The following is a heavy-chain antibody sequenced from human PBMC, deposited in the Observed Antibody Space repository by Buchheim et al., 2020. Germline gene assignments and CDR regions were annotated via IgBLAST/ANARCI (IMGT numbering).Heavy chain of an antibody. V-gene: IGHV3-7*01. Sequence: EVQLLESGGGLVQPGGSLRLSCAASGFTFSSYAMSWVRQAPGKGLEWVANIKQDGSEKYYVDSVKGRFTISRDNAKNSLYLQMNSLRAEDTAVYYCARDFSYYDYIWGSYRYTFFDYWGQGTL. J-gene: IGHJ4*02. CDR2: IKQDGSEK. CDR3: ARDFSYYDYIWGSYRYTFFDY. D-gene: IGHD3-16*02. CDR1: GFTFSSYA.